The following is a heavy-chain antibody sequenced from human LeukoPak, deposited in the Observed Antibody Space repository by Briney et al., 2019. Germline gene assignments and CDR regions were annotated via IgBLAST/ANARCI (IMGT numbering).Heavy chain of an antibody. J-gene: IGHJ5*02. CDR3: ARGGYNWNYSGVWFDP. D-gene: IGHD1-7*01. Sequence: PIFGIANYAQKFQGRVTITADKSTSTAYMELSSLRSEDTAVYYCARGGYNWNYSGVWFDPWGQGTLVTVSS. V-gene: IGHV1-69*17. CDR2: PIFGIA.